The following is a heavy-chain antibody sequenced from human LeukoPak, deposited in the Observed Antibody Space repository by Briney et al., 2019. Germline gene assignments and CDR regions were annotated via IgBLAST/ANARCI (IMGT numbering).Heavy chain of an antibody. Sequence: GGSLRLSCAASGFTFSSYAMHWVRQAPGKGLEWVAVISYDGSNKYYADSVKGRFTISRDNSKNTLYLQMNSLRAEDTAVYCCARGGAYYDFWSGYYNPDYWGQGTLVTVSS. CDR2: ISYDGSNK. D-gene: IGHD3-3*01. V-gene: IGHV3-30-3*01. J-gene: IGHJ4*02. CDR3: ARGGAYYDFWSGYYNPDY. CDR1: GFTFSSYA.